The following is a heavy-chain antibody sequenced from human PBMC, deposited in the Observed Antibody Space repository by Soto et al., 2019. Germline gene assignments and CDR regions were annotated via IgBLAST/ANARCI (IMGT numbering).Heavy chain of an antibody. CDR3: ARVRIEYSSSSLLSVLDY. J-gene: IGHJ4*02. CDR1: GGSISSSNW. CDR2: IYHSGST. Sequence: QVQLQESGPGLVKPSWTLSLTCAVSGGSISSSNWWSWVRQPPGKGLEWIGEIYHSGSTNYNPSLKSRVTISVDKSKNQFSLKLSSVTAADTAVYYCARVRIEYSSSSLLSVLDYWGQGTLVTVSS. V-gene: IGHV4-4*02. D-gene: IGHD6-6*01.